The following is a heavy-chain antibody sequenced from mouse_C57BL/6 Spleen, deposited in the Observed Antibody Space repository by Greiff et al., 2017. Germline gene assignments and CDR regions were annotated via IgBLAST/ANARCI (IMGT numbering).Heavy chain of an antibody. CDR1: GYTFTSYG. CDR3: ARERDYYGSSLYYYARDF. CDR2: INPRSGNT. V-gene: IGHV1-81*01. D-gene: IGHD1-1*01. J-gene: IGHJ4*01. Sequence: VQLQESGAELARPGASVKLSCKASGYTFTSYGISWVKQRTGQGLEWIGEINPRSGNTYYTEKFKGKATLTADKSSSTAYMVLRNLTSEDSAVYFCARERDYYGSSLYYYARDFGGQGTSVTVSS.